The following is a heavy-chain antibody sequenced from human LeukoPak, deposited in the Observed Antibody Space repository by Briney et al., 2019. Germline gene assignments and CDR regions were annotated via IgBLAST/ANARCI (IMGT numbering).Heavy chain of an antibody. Sequence: AASVKVSCKASGYTFTSYGISWVRQAPGQGLEWMGWISAYNGNTNYAQKLQGRVTMTTDTSTSTAYMELRSLRSDDTAVYYCARAKYDYVWGSYNDYWGRGTLVTVSS. CDR3: ARAKYDYVWGSYNDY. D-gene: IGHD3-16*01. V-gene: IGHV1-18*01. CDR1: GYTFTSYG. J-gene: IGHJ4*02. CDR2: ISAYNGNT.